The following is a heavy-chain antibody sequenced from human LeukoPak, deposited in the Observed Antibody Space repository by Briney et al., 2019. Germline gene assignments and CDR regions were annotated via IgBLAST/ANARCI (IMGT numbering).Heavy chain of an antibody. CDR1: GVSISSSY. CDR3: ATWGIAVAGTFDY. CDR2: IYYSGGT. J-gene: IGHJ4*02. Sequence: SETLSLTCTVSGVSISSSYWSWIRQPPGKGLEWIRYIYYSGGTNYNPSFKSRVAISVDTSKNQFSLKLSSVTAADTAVYYCATWGIAVAGTFDYWGQGTLVTVST. V-gene: IGHV4-59*08. D-gene: IGHD6-19*01.